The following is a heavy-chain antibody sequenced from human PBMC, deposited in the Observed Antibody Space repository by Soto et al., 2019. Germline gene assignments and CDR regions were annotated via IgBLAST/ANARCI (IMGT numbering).Heavy chain of an antibody. J-gene: IGHJ6*02. Sequence: ASVKVSCKASGYRFTGYGLHWVRQAPGQGPQWMGCINPKSGATDYAEKFQGRVTMTREMSTNTAYLELSGLRSDDTADDTAVYYCAKSNLGGDDYSEYCLHXWGQGTTLTVS. CDR3: VYYCAKSNLGGDDYSEYCLHX. D-gene: IGHD2-21*02. CDR2: INPKSGAT. CDR1: GYRFTGYG. V-gene: IGHV1-2*02.